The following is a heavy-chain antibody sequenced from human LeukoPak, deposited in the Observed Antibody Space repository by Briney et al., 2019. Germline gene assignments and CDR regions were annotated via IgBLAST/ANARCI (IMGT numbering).Heavy chain of an antibody. J-gene: IGHJ6*02. D-gene: IGHD1-1*01. CDR3: VKDQRLKHPTRYNFFGMDV. V-gene: IGHV3-30*18. CDR1: GFTFSRYG. CDR2: ISFDGSNK. Sequence: GGSLRLSCAASGFTFSRYGMHWARQAPGKGLEWVTVISFDGSNKYYIDSVKGRFTVSRDNSKNTVYLQMNSLRPEDTAVYYCVKDQRLKHPTRYNFFGMDVWGQGTTVTVSS.